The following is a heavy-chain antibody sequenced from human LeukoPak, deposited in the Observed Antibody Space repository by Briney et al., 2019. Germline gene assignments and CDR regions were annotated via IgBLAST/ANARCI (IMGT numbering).Heavy chain of an antibody. CDR1: GYTFTSNY. CDR2: IYPRDGTT. Sequence: ASVKVSCKASGYTFTSNYIHWVRQAPGQGLEWMGMIYPRDGTTSYAQKFQGRVTVTRDTSTSTVHMELSGLRSEDTAVYYCARHQEGFDYWGQGTLVTVSS. J-gene: IGHJ4*02. CDR3: ARHQEGFDY. V-gene: IGHV1-46*01.